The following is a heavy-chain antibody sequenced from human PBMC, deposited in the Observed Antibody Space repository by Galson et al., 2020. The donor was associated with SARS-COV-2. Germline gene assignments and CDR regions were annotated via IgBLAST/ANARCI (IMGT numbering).Heavy chain of an antibody. D-gene: IGHD1-26*01. V-gene: IGHV4-59*08. CDR2: SSYSGST. J-gene: IGHJ4*02. CDR3: AKLAEGRRSAEEY. Sequence: ETSETLSLTCAVSIGSMTSHYCSWIRQAPGKGLEWIGYSSYSGSTTYNPSLKGRVTISIDTSKNQFSLKLTSVTAADTALYYCAKLAEGRRSAEEYWGQGALVTVSS. CDR1: IGSMTSHY.